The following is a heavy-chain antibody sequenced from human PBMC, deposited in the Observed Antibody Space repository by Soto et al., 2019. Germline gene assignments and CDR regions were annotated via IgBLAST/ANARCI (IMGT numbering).Heavy chain of an antibody. V-gene: IGHV1-3*01. CDR3: ARDWHICNVLSAGYFYGMDV. CDR1: GYTFSSYA. J-gene: IGHJ6*02. CDR2: INAIYGNA. D-gene: IGHD2-21*01. Sequence: ASVKVSCKAYGYTFSSYAIHWVRQAPGQGLEWMGWINAIYGNAKYAQKFQGRVTITTDTSASTAYMELSSLRSEDTAVYYCARDWHICNVLSAGYFYGMDVWGQGTTVTVSS.